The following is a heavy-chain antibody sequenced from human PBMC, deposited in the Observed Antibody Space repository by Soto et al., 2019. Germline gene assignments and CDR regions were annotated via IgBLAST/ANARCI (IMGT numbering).Heavy chain of an antibody. CDR1: GFTFSGSA. J-gene: IGHJ4*02. Sequence: EVQLVESGGGLVQPGGSLKLSCAVSGFTFSGSAMHWVRQASGKGLEWVGRIRSKSNSYATAYAASVKGRFTISRDDSKNTAYPQMNSLKTEDTAVYYCTRGYGDYVRDYWGQGTLATVSS. D-gene: IGHD4-17*01. V-gene: IGHV3-73*01. CDR2: IRSKSNSYAT. CDR3: TRGYGDYVRDY.